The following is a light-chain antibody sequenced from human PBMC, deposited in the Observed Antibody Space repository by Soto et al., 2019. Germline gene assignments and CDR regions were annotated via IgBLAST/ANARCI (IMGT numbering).Light chain of an antibody. V-gene: IGKV4-1*01. J-gene: IGKJ1*01. CDR2: WAS. CDR1: QSVLYSSNNKNF. Sequence: DIVMTQSPDSLAVSLGERATINCKSSQSVLYSSNNKNFLAWYQQKPGQPPKLLIYWASTRESGVPDRFSGSGSGTDFTRTISSLQDEDVAVYYCQQYYSTPRTFGQGTKVEIK. CDR3: QQYYSTPRT.